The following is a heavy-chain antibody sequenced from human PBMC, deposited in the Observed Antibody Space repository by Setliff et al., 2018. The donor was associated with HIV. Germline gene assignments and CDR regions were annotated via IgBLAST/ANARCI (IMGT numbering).Heavy chain of an antibody. CDR1: GFSIGSGYY. V-gene: IGHV4-38-2*01. CDR3: AKPDGKYPFDH. Sequence: SETLSLTCAVSGFSIGSGYYWGWIRQPPGKGLEYIGSVYHNGNTYYSPSLKGRVTISVDTSRNQISLKLSSMTAADTAVYYCAKPDGKYPFDHWGLGTLVTVSS. J-gene: IGHJ4*02. CDR2: VYHNGNT. D-gene: IGHD2-2*01.